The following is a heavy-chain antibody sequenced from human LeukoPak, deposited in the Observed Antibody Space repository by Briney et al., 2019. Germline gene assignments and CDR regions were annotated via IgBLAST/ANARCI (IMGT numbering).Heavy chain of an antibody. V-gene: IGHV4-34*01. J-gene: IGHJ6*03. D-gene: IGHD5-12*01. Sequence: SETLSLTCAVYGGSFSGYYWSWIRQPPGKGLEWSGEINHSGSTNYNPSLKSRVTISVDTSKNQFSLKPSSVTAADTAVYYCARDGAEYSGYDMYYYYMDVWGKGTTVTVSS. CDR3: ARDGAEYSGYDMYYYYMDV. CDR2: INHSGST. CDR1: GGSFSGYY.